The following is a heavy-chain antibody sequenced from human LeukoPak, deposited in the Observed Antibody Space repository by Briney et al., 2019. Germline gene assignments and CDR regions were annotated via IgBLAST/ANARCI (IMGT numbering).Heavy chain of an antibody. CDR3: AKPTGSSWVGPYYFDY. J-gene: IGHJ4*02. V-gene: IGHV3-30*18. CDR2: ISYDGSNR. D-gene: IGHD6-13*01. CDR1: GFTFSSYG. Sequence: GGSLTLSCAASGFTFSSYGMHWVRQAPGKGLEWVAVISYDGSNRYYADSVKGRFTISRDNSKNMLYLQMNSLRAEDTAVYYCAKPTGSSWVGPYYFDYWGQGTLVTVSS.